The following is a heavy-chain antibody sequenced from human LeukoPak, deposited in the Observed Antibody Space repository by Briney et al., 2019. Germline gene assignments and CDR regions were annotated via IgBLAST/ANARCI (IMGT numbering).Heavy chain of an antibody. V-gene: IGHV3-30*18. CDR1: GFTVSSYG. Sequence: GGSLRLSCAASGFTVSSYGMHWVRQAPGKGLEWVAVISYDGSNKYYADSVKGRFTISRDNSKNTLYLQMNSLRAEDTAVYYCAKHELTYDILTDWGQGTLVTVSS. D-gene: IGHD3-9*01. CDR3: AKHELTYDILTD. CDR2: ISYDGSNK. J-gene: IGHJ4*02.